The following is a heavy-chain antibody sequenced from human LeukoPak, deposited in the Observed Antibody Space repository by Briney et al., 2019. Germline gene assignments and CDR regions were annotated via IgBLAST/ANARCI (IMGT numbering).Heavy chain of an antibody. Sequence: PGGSLRLSYATSGLTFSTSWMHWVRQAPGKGLMWVSRMNGEGTTIDYADSVKGRFTVSRDYAKNTLFLQMNNLRTEDTALYFCATARNFRFEYWGQGSLVIVSA. CDR3: ATARNFRFEY. V-gene: IGHV3-74*01. J-gene: IGHJ4*02. D-gene: IGHD1-7*01. CDR1: GLTFSTSW. CDR2: MNGEGTTI.